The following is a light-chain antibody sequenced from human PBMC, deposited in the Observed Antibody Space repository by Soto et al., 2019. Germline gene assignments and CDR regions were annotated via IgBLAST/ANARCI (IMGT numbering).Light chain of an antibody. CDR2: GAS. V-gene: IGKV3-15*01. J-gene: IGKJ2*01. Sequence: EILMTQSPATLSVSPGERATLSCRASQTVTGALAWYQQKPGQAPRLIIYGASTRASGIPDRFSGSGSGTEFTLTISSLQSEDFAVYYCQQYNDWPPYTFGQGTNVEIK. CDR3: QQYNDWPPYT. CDR1: QTVTGA.